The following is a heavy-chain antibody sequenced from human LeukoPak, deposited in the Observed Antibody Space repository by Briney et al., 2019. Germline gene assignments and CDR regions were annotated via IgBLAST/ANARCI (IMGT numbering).Heavy chain of an antibody. Sequence: SETLSLTCTVSGGSISSSSYYWGWIRQPPGKGLEWIGTIYYSGSTYYNPALNSRVTISVDTSKNLFSLKLTSVTAADTAVYYCAKREGIIASADYFDYWGQGTLVTVSS. CDR1: GGSISSSSYY. D-gene: IGHD6-13*01. CDR3: AKREGIIASADYFDY. CDR2: IYYSGST. V-gene: IGHV4-39*01. J-gene: IGHJ4*02.